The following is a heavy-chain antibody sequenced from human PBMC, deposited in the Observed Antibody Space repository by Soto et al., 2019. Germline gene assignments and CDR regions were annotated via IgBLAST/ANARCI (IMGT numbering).Heavy chain of an antibody. CDR2: INAGDGDT. CDR1: GYTFTSYT. CDR3: ARVSLYSSSSLVH. D-gene: IGHD6-6*01. Sequence: ASVKVSCKTSGYTFTSYTVHWVRQAPGQGLEWMGWINAGDGDTKYSQNFQDRVTITRDTSASTAYMELSSLRSEDTAVYYCARVSLYSSSSLVHWGQGTLVTSPQ. J-gene: IGHJ1*01. V-gene: IGHV1-3*01.